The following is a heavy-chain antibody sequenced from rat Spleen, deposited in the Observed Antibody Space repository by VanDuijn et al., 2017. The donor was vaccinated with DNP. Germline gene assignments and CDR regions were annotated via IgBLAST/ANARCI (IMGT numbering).Heavy chain of an antibody. J-gene: IGHJ3*01. CDR1: GYSITSNY. V-gene: IGHV3-1*01. Sequence: EVQLQESGPGLVKPSLSLSLTCSVTGYSITSNYWAWIRKFPGNKMEWMGYISYSGSTGFNPSLKSRISITRDTSKNQFFLQLNSVTTEDTATYYCARQDPLLLTLFANWGQGTLVTVSS. CDR2: ISYSGST. D-gene: IGHD1-1*01. CDR3: ARQDPLLLTLFAN.